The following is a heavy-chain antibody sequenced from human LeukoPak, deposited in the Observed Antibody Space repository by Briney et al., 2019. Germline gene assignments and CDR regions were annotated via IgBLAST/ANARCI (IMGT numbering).Heavy chain of an antibody. Sequence: GGSLRLSCAASGFTFSKYDMTWIRQAPGKGLEWVSSISGSGAGTYYADSVKGRFTISRDNAKNSLYLQMNSLRAEDTAVYYCASSAGDSSAVYWGQGTLVTVSS. J-gene: IGHJ4*02. CDR3: ASSAGDSSAVY. CDR2: ISGSGAGT. D-gene: IGHD3-22*01. CDR1: GFTFSKYD. V-gene: IGHV3-23*01.